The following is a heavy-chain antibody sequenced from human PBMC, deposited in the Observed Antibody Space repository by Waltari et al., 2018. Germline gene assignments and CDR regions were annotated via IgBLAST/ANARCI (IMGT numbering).Heavy chain of an antibody. CDR1: GFTFSSYA. CDR3: AKAGYYYGSGSYYHY. Sequence: EVQLLESGGGLVQPGGSLRLSCAASGFTFSSYAMSWVRQAPGKGLEWVSASSGSGGSTYYADSVKGRFTISRDNSKNTLYLQMNSLRAEDTAVYYCAKAGYYYGSGSYYHYWGQGTLVTVSS. V-gene: IGHV3-23*01. D-gene: IGHD3-10*01. CDR2: SSGSGGST. J-gene: IGHJ4*02.